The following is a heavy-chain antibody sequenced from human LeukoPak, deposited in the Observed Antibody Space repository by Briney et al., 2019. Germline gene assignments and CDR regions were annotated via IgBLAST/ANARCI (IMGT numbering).Heavy chain of an antibody. CDR1: GFTVSSTY. D-gene: IGHD3-16*01. V-gene: IGHV3-53*01. CDR3: ARALAFGGWLDP. CDR2: VYGGGTT. J-gene: IGHJ5*02. Sequence: GGSLRLSCAASGFTVSSTYMNWVRQVPGKGLEWVSVVYGGGTTFYADSVKGRFTVSRDNSKNTLFLQMNSLRAEDTAVYYCARALAFGGWLDPWGRGTLVTVSS.